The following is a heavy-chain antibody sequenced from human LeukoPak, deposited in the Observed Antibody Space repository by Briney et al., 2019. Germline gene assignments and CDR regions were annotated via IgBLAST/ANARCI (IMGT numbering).Heavy chain of an antibody. D-gene: IGHD3-22*01. Sequence: GGSLRLSCAASGFTFDDYAMHWVRQAPGKGLEWVSGISWNSGSGGYVDSVKGRFTISRDNAKNSLYLQMNSLRAEDTAFYYCAKDRHYDSSGQFDYWGQGTLVTVSS. CDR3: AKDRHYDSSGQFDY. V-gene: IGHV3-9*01. CDR2: ISWNSGSG. CDR1: GFTFDDYA. J-gene: IGHJ4*02.